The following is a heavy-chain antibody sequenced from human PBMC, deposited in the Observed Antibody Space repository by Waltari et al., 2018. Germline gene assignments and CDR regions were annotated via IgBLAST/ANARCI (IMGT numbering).Heavy chain of an antibody. V-gene: IGHV4-34*01. Sequence: QCPGKALEWIGEINHSGSTNYNTSLKRLVTISVDTSKNQFSLRLSSVTAAATGGYYCATISEPGSGRSDYWGQGTLVTVSS. CDR3: ATISEPGSGRSDY. J-gene: IGHJ4*02. D-gene: IGHD3-10*01. CDR2: INHSGST.